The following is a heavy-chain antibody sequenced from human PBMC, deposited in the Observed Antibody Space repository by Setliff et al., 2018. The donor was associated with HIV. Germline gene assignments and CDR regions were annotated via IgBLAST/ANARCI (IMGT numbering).Heavy chain of an antibody. Sequence: ASAKVSCKASGYTFTSYGISWVRQAPGQGLEWMGWISAYNGNTNYAQKLQGRVTMTTDTSTSTAYMELRSLRSDDTAVYYCARGYYYDSSGYRAIDYWGQGTLVTVSS. CDR1: GYTFTSYG. CDR2: ISAYNGNT. J-gene: IGHJ4*02. V-gene: IGHV1-18*01. D-gene: IGHD3-22*01. CDR3: ARGYYYDSSGYRAIDY.